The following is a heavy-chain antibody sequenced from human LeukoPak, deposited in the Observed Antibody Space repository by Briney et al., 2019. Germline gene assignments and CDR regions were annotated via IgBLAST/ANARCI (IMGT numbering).Heavy chain of an antibody. CDR2: ISFDGAKI. J-gene: IGHJ4*02. V-gene: IGHV3-30*04. Sequence: PGRSLRLSCTASGFPFINYAMNWVRQTPGKGLEWVALISFDGAKIYYADSVKGRFTISRDNSKNTLFLQMNSLTVEDTAMYYCARDSAKGAATYFDYWGQGTLVTVSS. CDR3: ARDSAKGAATYFDY. CDR1: GFPFINYA. D-gene: IGHD2-15*01.